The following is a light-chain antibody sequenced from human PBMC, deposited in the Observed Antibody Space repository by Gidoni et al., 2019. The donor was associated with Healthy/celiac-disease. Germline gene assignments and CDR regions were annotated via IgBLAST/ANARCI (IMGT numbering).Light chain of an antibody. CDR3: QQYNSSPYS. CDR1: QSISTW. Sequence: DKQMPQSPSTLSASVGDRVTITCRASQSISTWLAWYQQKPGKAPKLLIYKASSLESGVPSRFSGSGSGTEFTLTISSLQPDDFATYYCQQYNSSPYSFGQGTKLEIK. J-gene: IGKJ2*03. V-gene: IGKV1-5*03. CDR2: KAS.